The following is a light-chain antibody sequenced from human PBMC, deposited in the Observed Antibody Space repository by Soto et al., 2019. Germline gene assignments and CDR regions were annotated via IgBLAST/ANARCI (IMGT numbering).Light chain of an antibody. CDR3: QQSYITPRT. CDR2: AAS. J-gene: IGKJ1*01. Sequence: DPRLTKSTSSQSASVGDRITINSRAILSISSSLNWYQQKPGKAPRLLIYAASRLQSGAPSRFSGSGSRTDFTLTITSLQPEDFATYYCQQSYITPRTFGQGTNV. V-gene: IGKV1-39*01. CDR1: LSISSS.